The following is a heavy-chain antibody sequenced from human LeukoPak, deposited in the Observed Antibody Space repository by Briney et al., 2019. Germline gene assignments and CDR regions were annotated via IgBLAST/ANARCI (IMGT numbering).Heavy chain of an antibody. J-gene: IGHJ4*02. CDR3: AMQTTTVTQFDY. D-gene: IGHD4-17*01. CDR1: GFTFSSYD. V-gene: IGHV3-48*03. CDR2: ISRSGTI. Sequence: GGSLRLSCAASGFTFSSYDVNWIRQAPGKGLEWVSHISRSGTIYYADSVKGRFTISRDNAKNSLYLQMNSLRAEDTAVYFCAMQTTTVTQFDYWGQGTLVTVSS.